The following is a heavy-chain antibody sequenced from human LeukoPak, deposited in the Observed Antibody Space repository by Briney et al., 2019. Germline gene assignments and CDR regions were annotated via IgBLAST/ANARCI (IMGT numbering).Heavy chain of an antibody. V-gene: IGHV4-59*08. D-gene: IGHD4-23*01. Sequence: SETLSLTCTVSGGSISSYYWSWIRQPPGKGLEWIGYIYYSGSTNYNPSLKSRVTISVDTSKNQFSLKLTSVTAADTAVYYCARRLYYDGNPFDYWGQGTLVTVSS. J-gene: IGHJ4*02. CDR1: GGSISSYY. CDR3: ARRLYYDGNPFDY. CDR2: IYYSGST.